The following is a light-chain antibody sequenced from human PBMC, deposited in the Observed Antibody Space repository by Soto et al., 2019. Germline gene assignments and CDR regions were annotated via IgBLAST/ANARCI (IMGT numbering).Light chain of an antibody. J-gene: IGLJ3*02. CDR2: EVT. CDR1: SSDIGGYNY. V-gene: IGLV2-14*01. CDR3: SSYRNTDTLV. Sequence: QSVLTQPASVSGSPGQSITNSCTGTSSDIGGYNYVSWYQQYPGKAPKLMIYEVTNRPSGVSNRFSGSKYGNTASLTISGLQSEDEADYYCSSYRNTDTLVFGGGTKVTVL.